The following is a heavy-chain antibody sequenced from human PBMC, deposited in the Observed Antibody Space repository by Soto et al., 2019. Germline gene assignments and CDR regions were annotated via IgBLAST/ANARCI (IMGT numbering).Heavy chain of an antibody. CDR1: GCTFDNYA. J-gene: IGHJ6*02. Sequence: ASVKVSCKASGCTFDNYAVSWLRQSPGQGLEWMGGIIPMFETVNYAQRFQGRLTIAADESTSTAYLQWSSLKASDTAMYYCAVNIVVVPAAISYYYGMDVWGQGTTVTVSS. V-gene: IGHV1-69*13. CDR2: IIPMFETV. CDR3: AVNIVVVPAAISYYYGMDV. D-gene: IGHD2-2*01.